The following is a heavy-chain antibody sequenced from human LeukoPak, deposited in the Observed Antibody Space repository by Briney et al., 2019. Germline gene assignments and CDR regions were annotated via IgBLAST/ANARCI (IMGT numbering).Heavy chain of an antibody. J-gene: IGHJ2*01. CDR1: GGSISSYY. CDR2: IYTSGTT. Sequence: SETLSLTCTLSGGSISSYYWSWIRQPAGKGLEWIGRIYTSGTTNYNPSLESRVTISVDKSKNQFSLKLSSVTAADTAVYYCARMSRGSSWLLFDLWGRGTLVTVSS. D-gene: IGHD6-13*01. V-gene: IGHV4-4*07. CDR3: ARMSRGSSWLLFDL.